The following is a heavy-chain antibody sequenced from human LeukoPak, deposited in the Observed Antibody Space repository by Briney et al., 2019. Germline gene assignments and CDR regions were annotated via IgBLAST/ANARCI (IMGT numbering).Heavy chain of an antibody. CDR2: INAGNGNT. Sequence: ASVKVSCKASGYTFTSYAMHWVRQAPGQRLEWMGWINAGNGNTKYSQKFQGRVTITRDTSASTAYMELSSLRSEDTAVYYCARVRWYSSSWYYFDYWGQGTLVTVSS. V-gene: IGHV1-3*01. CDR3: ARVRWYSSSWYYFDY. D-gene: IGHD6-13*01. CDR1: GYTFTSYA. J-gene: IGHJ4*02.